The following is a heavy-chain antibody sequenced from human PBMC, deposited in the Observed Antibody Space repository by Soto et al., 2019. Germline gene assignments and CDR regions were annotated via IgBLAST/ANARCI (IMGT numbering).Heavy chain of an antibody. V-gene: IGHV5-51*01. Sequence: GGSLKISCQGSWYTFTGYWIGWVRQMSGEGLEWMGIIYPGDSDTRYSPSVRGQVTISADKSLSTAYLQRRSLKAEDTALYYCARGSTGISLPDHFDLWGQGTLVTVSS. J-gene: IGHJ3*01. CDR1: WYTFTGYW. D-gene: IGHD1-1*01. CDR2: IYPGDSDT. CDR3: ARGSTGISLPDHFDL.